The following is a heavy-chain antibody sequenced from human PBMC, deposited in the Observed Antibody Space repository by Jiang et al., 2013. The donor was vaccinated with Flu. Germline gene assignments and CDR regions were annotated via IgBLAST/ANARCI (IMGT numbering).Heavy chain of an antibody. Sequence: GAEVKKPGSSVKVSCKASGGTFSSYAISWVRQAPGQGLEWMGGIIPIFGAANYAQKFQGRVTITADESTSTAYMELSSLRSEDTAVYYCARDGWACTNGVCYATERDYYYGMDV. V-gene: IGHV1-69*01. J-gene: IGHJ6*01. CDR3: ARDGWACTNGVCYATERDYYYGMDV. D-gene: IGHD2-8*01. CDR2: IIPIFGAA. CDR1: GGTFSSYA.